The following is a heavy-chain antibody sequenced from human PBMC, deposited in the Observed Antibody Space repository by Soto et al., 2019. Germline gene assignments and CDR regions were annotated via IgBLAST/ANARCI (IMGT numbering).Heavy chain of an antibody. D-gene: IGHD3-10*01. CDR1: GYTFTGYY. J-gene: IGHJ3*02. CDR2: INPNSGGT. CDR3: ARVGYYGSGSYRYAFDI. Sequence: ASVKVSCKASGYTFTGYYMHWVRQAPGQGLEWMGWINPNSGGTNYAQKFQGWVTMTRDTSISTAYMELSRLRSDDTAVYYCARVGYYGSGSYRYAFDIWGQGTMVTVSS. V-gene: IGHV1-2*04.